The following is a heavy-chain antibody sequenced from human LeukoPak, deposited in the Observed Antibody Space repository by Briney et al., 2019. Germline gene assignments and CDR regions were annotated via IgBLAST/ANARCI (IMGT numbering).Heavy chain of an antibody. V-gene: IGHV3-21*01. D-gene: IGHD6-13*01. CDR3: AREGAAGTFCDY. Sequence: PGGSLRLSCAASGFTFSSYSMNWVRQAPGKGLEWVSSISSSSSYIYYADSVKGRFTISRDNAKNSLYLQMNSLRAEDTAVYYCAREGAAGTFCDYWGQGTLVTVPS. J-gene: IGHJ4*02. CDR1: GFTFSSYS. CDR2: ISSSSSYI.